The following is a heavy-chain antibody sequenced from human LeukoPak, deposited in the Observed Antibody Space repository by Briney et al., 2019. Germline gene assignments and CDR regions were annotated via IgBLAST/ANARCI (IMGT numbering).Heavy chain of an antibody. CDR2: IYTSGST. CDR1: GYSISSGYY. J-gene: IGHJ2*01. V-gene: IGHV4-38-2*02. D-gene: IGHD4-23*01. Sequence: PSETLSPTCTVSGYSISSGYYWGWIRQPPGKGLEWIGRIYTSGSTNYNPSLKSRVTMSVDTSKNQFSLKLSSVTAADTAVYFCARANGGNYWYFDIWGRGTLVTVSS. CDR3: ARANGGNYWYFDI.